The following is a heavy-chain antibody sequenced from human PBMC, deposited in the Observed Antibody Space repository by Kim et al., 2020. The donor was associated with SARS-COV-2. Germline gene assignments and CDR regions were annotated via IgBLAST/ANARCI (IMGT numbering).Heavy chain of an antibody. J-gene: IGHJ6*02. CDR2: IGTAGDT. CDR1: GFTFSSYD. V-gene: IGHV3-13*01. D-gene: IGHD2-2*01. Sequence: GGSLSLSCAASGFTFSSYDMHWVRQATGKGLEWVSAIGTAGDTYYPGSVKGRFTISRENAKNSLYLQMNSLRAGDTAVYYCARGGSELGYCSSTSCYFGLYGMDVWGQGTTVTVSS. CDR3: ARGGSELGYCSSTSCYFGLYGMDV.